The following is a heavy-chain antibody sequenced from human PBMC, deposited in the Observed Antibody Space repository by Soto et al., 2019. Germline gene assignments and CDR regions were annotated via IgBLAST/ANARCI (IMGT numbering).Heavy chain of an antibody. CDR2: IYYSGST. J-gene: IGHJ5*02. CDR3: ARALPYYGSGSYYSNNWFDP. CDR1: GGSISSYY. V-gene: IGHV4-59*12. D-gene: IGHD3-10*01. Sequence: PSETLSLTCTVSGGSISSYYWSWIRQPPGKGLEWIGYIYYSGSTNYNPSLKSRVTISVDRSKNQFSLKLSSVTAADTAVYYCARALPYYGSGSYYSNNWFDPWGQGTLVTAPQ.